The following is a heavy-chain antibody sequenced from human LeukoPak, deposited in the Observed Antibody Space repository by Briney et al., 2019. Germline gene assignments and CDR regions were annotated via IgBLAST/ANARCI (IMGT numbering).Heavy chain of an antibody. V-gene: IGHV4-30-4*08. CDR1: GGSISSGDYY. J-gene: IGHJ4*02. CDR3: ARDVVRGVIML. Sequence: PSQTLSLTWTVSGGSISSGDYYWSWIRQPPGKGLEWIGYIYYSGSTYYNPSLKSRVTISVDTSKNQFSLKLSSVTAADTAVYYCARDVVRGVIMLWGQGTLVTVSS. CDR2: IYYSGST. D-gene: IGHD3-10*01.